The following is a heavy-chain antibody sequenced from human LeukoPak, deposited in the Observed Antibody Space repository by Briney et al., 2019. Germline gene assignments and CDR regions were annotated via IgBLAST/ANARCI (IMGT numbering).Heavy chain of an antibody. J-gene: IGHJ4*02. V-gene: IGHV3-23*01. D-gene: IGHD2-15*01. CDR1: GFAFRSYA. Sequence: GGPLRLSCEASGFAFRSYAMSWVRQAPGKGLEWVSAISGSGGSTYYADSEKGRFTISRDNSKNTLYLQMNSLRAEDTAVYYCAKGPWFGYCSGGSCYSGFDYWGQGTLVTVSS. CDR3: AKGPWFGYCSGGSCYSGFDY. CDR2: ISGSGGST.